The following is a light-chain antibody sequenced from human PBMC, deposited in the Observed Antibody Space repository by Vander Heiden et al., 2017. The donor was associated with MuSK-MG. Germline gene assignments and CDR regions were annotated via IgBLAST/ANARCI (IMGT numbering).Light chain of an antibody. CDR2: DAS. J-gene: IGKJ1*01. V-gene: IGKV3-20*01. Sequence: IVLTQSPGTLSLSPGDGATLSCRASQSVASSFLAWYRQKPGQAPRLLIYDASKRATGIPDRFSGSGSGTDFTLTISRLEPEDFAVYYCQQYGSSPGTFGQGTRVE. CDR3: QQYGSSPGT. CDR1: QSVASSF.